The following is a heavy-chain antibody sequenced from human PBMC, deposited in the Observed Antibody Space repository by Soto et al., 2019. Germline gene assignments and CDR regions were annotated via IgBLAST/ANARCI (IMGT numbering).Heavy chain of an antibody. CDR2: IYHSGST. CDR1: GGSISSGGYS. V-gene: IGHV4-30-2*01. J-gene: IGHJ6*02. D-gene: IGHD3-10*01. Sequence: PSETLSLTCAVSGGSISSGGYSWSWIRQPPGKGVEWIGYIYHSGSTYYNPSLKSRVTISVDRSKNQFSLKLSSVTAADTAVYYCARGHYYGSGSYTVRYYYGMDVWGQGTTVTVSS. CDR3: ARGHYYGSGSYTVRYYYGMDV.